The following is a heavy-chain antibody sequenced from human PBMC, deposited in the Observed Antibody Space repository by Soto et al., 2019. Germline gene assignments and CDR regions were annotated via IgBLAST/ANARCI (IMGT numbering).Heavy chain of an antibody. Sequence: QVQLVESGGGVVQPGRSLRLSCAASGFTFSSYGMHWVRQAPGKGLEWVAVISYDGSNKYYADSVKGRFTISRDNSKNTLYLQMNSLRAEDTAVYYCAKTTGGYDYSGYYYGMDVWGQGTTVTVSS. J-gene: IGHJ6*02. CDR2: ISYDGSNK. CDR3: AKTTGGYDYSGYYYGMDV. V-gene: IGHV3-30*18. CDR1: GFTFSSYG. D-gene: IGHD5-12*01.